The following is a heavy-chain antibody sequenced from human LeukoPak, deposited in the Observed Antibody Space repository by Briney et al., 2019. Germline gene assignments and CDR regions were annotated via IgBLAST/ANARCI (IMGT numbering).Heavy chain of an antibody. V-gene: IGHV6-1*01. D-gene: IGHD2-15*01. CDR2: TYYRSKWYN. CDR3: ARFGSRRKNFDY. CDR1: GDSVSNNNTA. J-gene: IGHJ4*02. Sequence: SQTLSLTCVISGDSVSNNNTAWNWIRHSPSRGLEWLGRTYYRSKWYNDYAVSVKSRITINADTSKNQLSLQLRSVTPEDTAVYYCARFGSRRKNFDYWGQGALLTVSS.